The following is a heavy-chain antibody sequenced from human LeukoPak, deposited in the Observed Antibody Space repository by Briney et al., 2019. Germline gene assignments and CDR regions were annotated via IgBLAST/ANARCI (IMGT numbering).Heavy chain of an antibody. CDR3: ARGSDYGDYRPVPFDY. CDR1: GGTFSSYA. D-gene: IGHD4-17*01. Sequence: ASVKVSCKASGGTFSSYAISWVRQAPGQGLEWMGGIIPIFGTANYAQKFQGRVTITADKSTSTAYMELSSLRSEDTAVYYCARGSDYGDYRPVPFDYWGQGTLVTVSS. CDR2: IIPIFGTA. J-gene: IGHJ4*02. V-gene: IGHV1-69*06.